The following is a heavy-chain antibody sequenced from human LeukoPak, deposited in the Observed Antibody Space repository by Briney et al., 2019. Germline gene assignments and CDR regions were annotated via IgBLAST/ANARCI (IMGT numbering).Heavy chain of an antibody. D-gene: IGHD3-22*01. V-gene: IGHV3-23*01. CDR3: AKYYSRGYYQFDH. Sequence: GGSLTLSCAASGFNFSSYVMSWVRQAPGKGLEWVSAIRGDGGSTYYADSVKGRLTISRDNSKHTLYLQINSLRAEDTAVYFCAKYYSRGYYQFDHWGQGPLVTVSS. CDR2: IRGDGGST. CDR1: GFNFSSYV. J-gene: IGHJ4*02.